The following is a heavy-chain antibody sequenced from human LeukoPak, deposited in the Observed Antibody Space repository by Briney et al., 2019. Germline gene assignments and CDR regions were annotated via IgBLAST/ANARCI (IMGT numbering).Heavy chain of an antibody. V-gene: IGHV4-34*01. CDR3: ARQTQGGNDAFDI. D-gene: IGHD1-26*01. CDR1: GGSFSGYY. CDR2: INHSGST. Sequence: SETLSLTCAVYGGSFSGYYWSWIRQPPGKGLEWIGEINHSGSTNYNPSLKSRVTISVDTSKNQFSLKLSSVTAADTAVYYCARQTQGGNDAFDIWGQGTMVTVSS. J-gene: IGHJ3*02.